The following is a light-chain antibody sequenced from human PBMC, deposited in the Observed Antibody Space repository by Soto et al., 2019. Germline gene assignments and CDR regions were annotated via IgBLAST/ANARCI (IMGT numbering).Light chain of an antibody. CDR3: SSYRSSGTLV. V-gene: IGLV2-14*01. Sequence: QSALTQPASVSGSPGQSITISCTGTSSDVGGYSYVSWYQQHPGKAPKLMIFDVSNRPSGVSNRFSGSKSGNTASLTISGLQAEDEADYYCSSYRSSGTLVFGGGTKVTVL. CDR2: DVS. CDR1: SSDVGGYSY. J-gene: IGLJ2*01.